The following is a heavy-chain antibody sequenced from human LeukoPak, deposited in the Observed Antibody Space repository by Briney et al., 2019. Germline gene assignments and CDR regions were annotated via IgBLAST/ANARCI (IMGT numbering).Heavy chain of an antibody. Sequence: KPGGSLRLSCAASGFTLSSYEMNWVRQAPGKGLEWVSSISSSSVYIYYADSVKGRFTISRDNAKNSLYLQMNSLRAEDTAVYYCARPDYYDSSACDYWGQGTLVTVSS. CDR1: GFTLSSYE. CDR2: ISSSSVYI. J-gene: IGHJ4*02. D-gene: IGHD3-22*01. V-gene: IGHV3-21*01. CDR3: ARPDYYDSSACDY.